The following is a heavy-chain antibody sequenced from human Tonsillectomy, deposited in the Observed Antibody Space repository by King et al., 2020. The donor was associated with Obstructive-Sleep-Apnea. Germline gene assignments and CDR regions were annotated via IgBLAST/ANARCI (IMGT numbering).Heavy chain of an antibody. CDR2: ISGSGGST. CDR1: GFTFSSYA. J-gene: IGHJ4*02. V-gene: IGHV3-23*04. D-gene: IGHD3-10*01. Sequence: VQLVESGGGLVQPGGSLRLSCAASGFTFSSYAMSWVRQAPGKGLEWVSAISGSGGSTYYADSVKGRFTISRDNSKNTLYLQMNSLRAEDTDVYYCAKTMVRGVIIETPFDYWGQGTLVTVSS. CDR3: AKTMVRGVIIETPFDY.